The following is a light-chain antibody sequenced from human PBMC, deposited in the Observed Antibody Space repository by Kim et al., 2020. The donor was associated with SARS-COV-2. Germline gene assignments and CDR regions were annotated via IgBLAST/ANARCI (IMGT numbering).Light chain of an antibody. CDR3: QCVDSGTLGVV. CDR1: SGSIASKY. J-gene: IGLJ3*02. CDR2: ENK. Sequence: TVTISSTRSSGSIASKYVQWYQQRPGSARTTVIYENKRRPSGVPDRFGGAIDSSSNSASLIISELKTEDEADNNCQCVDSGTLGVVFGGGTQRTVL. V-gene: IGLV6-57*03.